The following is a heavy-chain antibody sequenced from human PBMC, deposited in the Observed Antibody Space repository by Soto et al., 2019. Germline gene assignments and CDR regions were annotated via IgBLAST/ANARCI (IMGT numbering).Heavy chain of an antibody. D-gene: IGHD3-10*01. V-gene: IGHV2-5*01. CDR1: GFSLSTSGVG. CDR3: AHRCYWFGGEDWFDP. Sequence: QITLKESGPTLVNPTHTLTLTCTFSGFSLSTSGVGVGWIRQPPGKALEWLAVIYWNEDKHFSPSLKSRLTIVKDTSKNQVVLTLTNVDPVDTATYYCAHRCYWFGGEDWFDPWGPGTRVTVSS. CDR2: IYWNEDK. J-gene: IGHJ5*02.